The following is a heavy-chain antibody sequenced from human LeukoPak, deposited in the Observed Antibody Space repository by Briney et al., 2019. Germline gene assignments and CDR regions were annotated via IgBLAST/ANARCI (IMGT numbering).Heavy chain of an antibody. CDR1: GGSFSGYY. Sequence: SETLSLTCAVYGGSFSGYYWSWIRQPPGKGLEWIGEINHSGSTNYNPSLKSRVTISVDTSKNQFSLKLSSVTAADTAVYYCARSTYYYYGMDVWGQGTTVTVSS. J-gene: IGHJ6*02. CDR2: INHSGST. CDR3: ARSTYYYYGMDV. V-gene: IGHV4-34*01.